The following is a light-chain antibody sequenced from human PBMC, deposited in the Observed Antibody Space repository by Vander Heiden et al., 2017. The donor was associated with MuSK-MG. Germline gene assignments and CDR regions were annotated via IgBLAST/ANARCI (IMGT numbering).Light chain of an antibody. Sequence: IHMTQSPSSVSASVGDRVTITCRASQGISNWLACYQRKPGKAPKLLIYAASSLHSGVPSTSSGTGPGTDFTLTIISLQPADFATSYSQQGNSFPITFGQGTPMEIK. CDR3: QQGNSFPIT. CDR2: AAS. J-gene: IGKJ5*01. CDR1: QGISNW. V-gene: IGKV1-12*01.